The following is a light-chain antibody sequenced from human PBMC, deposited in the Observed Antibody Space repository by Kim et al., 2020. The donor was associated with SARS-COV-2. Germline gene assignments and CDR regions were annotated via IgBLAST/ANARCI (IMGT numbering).Light chain of an antibody. CDR2: AAS. V-gene: IGKV1-16*01. CDR3: QQYNMYPPT. J-gene: IGKJ2*01. Sequence: DIQMTQSPSSLSASVGDRVTITCRASQDISNYLAWFQQKPGQAPKPLIYAASGLQSGVPSRFSGSGSGTDFTLTISSLQPEDFATYYCQQYNMYPPTFGQGTKLEI. CDR1: QDISNY.